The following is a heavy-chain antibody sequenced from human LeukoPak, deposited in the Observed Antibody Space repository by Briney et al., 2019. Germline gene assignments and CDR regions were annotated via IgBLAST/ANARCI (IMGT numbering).Heavy chain of an antibody. CDR1: GYTFTDYY. J-gene: IGHJ4*02. Sequence: ASVKVSCKTSGYTFTDYYIHWVRQAPGQGLEWLAWINPDSGAPNFAQRFQGRVTMTRDTSVNTVHMELNRLRSDDTAVYYCARDLCHGGSCFHFDSWGQGTLVTVSS. D-gene: IGHD2-15*01. CDR3: ARDLCHGGSCFHFDS. V-gene: IGHV1-2*02. CDR2: INPDSGAP.